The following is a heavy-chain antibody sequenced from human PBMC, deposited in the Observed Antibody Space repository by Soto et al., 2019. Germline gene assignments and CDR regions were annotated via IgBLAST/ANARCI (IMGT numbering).Heavy chain of an antibody. CDR2: INPSGGST. J-gene: IGHJ4*02. CDR3: AKEGFGPEFDTAMDYYGSGPLDY. D-gene: IGHD3-10*01. V-gene: IGHV1-46*01. Sequence: ASVKVSCKASGYTFTSYYMHWVRQAPGQGLEWMGIINPSGGSTSYAQKFQGRVTMTRDTSTSTVYMELSSLRSEDTAVYYCAKEGFGPEFDTAMDYYGSGPLDYWGQGTLVTVSS. CDR1: GYTFTSYY.